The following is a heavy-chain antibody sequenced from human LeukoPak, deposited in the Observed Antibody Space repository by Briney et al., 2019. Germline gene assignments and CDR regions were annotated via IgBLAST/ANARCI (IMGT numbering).Heavy chain of an antibody. CDR2: IKRDGHDT. CDR1: GFTVGIYW. Sequence: GGSLSLSCPLSGFTVGIYWVSSVRLAGGGWRESVAYIKRDGHDTHIVDSVKGRFTISRDNAKNSMYLQMNSLRAEDTAVYYCARLGPYYGDLDWKFDLWGRGTLVTVSS. V-gene: IGHV3-7*01. J-gene: IGHJ2*01. D-gene: IGHD4-17*01. CDR3: ARLGPYYGDLDWKFDL.